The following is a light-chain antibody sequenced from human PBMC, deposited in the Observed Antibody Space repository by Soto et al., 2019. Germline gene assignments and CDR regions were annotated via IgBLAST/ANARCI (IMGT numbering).Light chain of an antibody. J-gene: IGLJ2*01. CDR3: SSPTSITTPRVV. CDR1: SSDVGAYNS. CDR2: EVS. Sequence: QSALTQPASVSGSPGQSITISCTGTSSDVGAYNSVSWYQHHPGKAPKLMIYEVSNRPSGVSNRFSGSKSGNTASLTISGLLAEDEADYYCSSPTSITTPRVVFSGGTKLTVL. V-gene: IGLV2-14*01.